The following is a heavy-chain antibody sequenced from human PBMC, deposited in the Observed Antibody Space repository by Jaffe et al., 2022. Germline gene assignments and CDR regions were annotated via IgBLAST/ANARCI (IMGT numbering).Heavy chain of an antibody. D-gene: IGHD2-2*01. J-gene: IGHJ3*02. CDR1: GFTFSHYE. Sequence: EGQLVQSGGTLVQPGGSLRLSCVASGFTFSHYEMNWVRQAPGKGLEWISYINNGGRAMYYADSVRGRFTISRDDAKNSLYLEMSSLRVDDTAIYYCARDSGPGSDPASSSFDIWGQGTVVTVSS. CDR2: INNGGRAM. CDR3: ARDSGPGSDPASSSFDI. V-gene: IGHV3-48*03.